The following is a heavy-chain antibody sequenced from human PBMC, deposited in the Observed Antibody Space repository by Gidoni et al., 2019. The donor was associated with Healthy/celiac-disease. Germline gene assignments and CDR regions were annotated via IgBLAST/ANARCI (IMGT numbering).Heavy chain of an antibody. CDR2: FDPEDGET. CDR1: GYTLTEFS. CDR3: ATRDYYDSSGYEGDAFDI. Sequence: QVQLVQSGAEVKKPGASVKVSCKVSGYTLTEFSMHWVRQAPGKGLEWMGGFDPEDGETIYAQKFQGRVTMTEDTSTDTAYMELSSLRSEDTAVYYCATRDYYDSSGYEGDAFDIWGQGTMVTVSS. J-gene: IGHJ3*02. D-gene: IGHD3-22*01. V-gene: IGHV1-24*01.